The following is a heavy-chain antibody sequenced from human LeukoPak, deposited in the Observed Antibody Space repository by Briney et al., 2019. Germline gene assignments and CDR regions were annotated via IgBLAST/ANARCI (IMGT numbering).Heavy chain of an antibody. Sequence: VASVKVSCKASGYTFTSYAISWVRQAPGQGLEWMGGIIPIFGTANYAQKLQGRVTITADESTSTAYMELSSLRSEDTAVYYCARGEGYCSGGSCYYDGRFDYWGQGTLVTVSS. V-gene: IGHV1-69*13. J-gene: IGHJ4*02. CDR1: GYTFTSYA. CDR3: ARGEGYCSGGSCYYDGRFDY. D-gene: IGHD2-15*01. CDR2: IIPIFGTA.